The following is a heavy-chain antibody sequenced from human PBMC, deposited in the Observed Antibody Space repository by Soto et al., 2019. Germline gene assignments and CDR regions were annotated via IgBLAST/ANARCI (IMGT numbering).Heavy chain of an antibody. CDR1: GGTFSSYA. Sequence: QVQLMQSGAEVKKPGSSVKVSCKASGGTFSSYAISWVRQAPGQGLEWMGGIIPIFGTANYAQKFQGRVTITADESTSTAYMELSSLRSEDTAVYYCARVLVVVPAAIGGSYYYYGMDVWGQGTTVTVSS. D-gene: IGHD2-2*01. CDR3: ARVLVVVPAAIGGSYYYYGMDV. V-gene: IGHV1-69*01. CDR2: IIPIFGTA. J-gene: IGHJ6*02.